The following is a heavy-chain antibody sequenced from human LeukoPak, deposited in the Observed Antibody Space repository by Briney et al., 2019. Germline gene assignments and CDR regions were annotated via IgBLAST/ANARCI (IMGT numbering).Heavy chain of an antibody. Sequence: TLSLTCTVSGASDSSGNYYWTWIRQPAGKGLEWIGRIYTSGSTNYSPSLKSRVTISIDASKNQFSPRLSSVTAADTAVYYCTRGGELMNYWGQGTLVTVSS. D-gene: IGHD1-26*01. J-gene: IGHJ4*02. CDR2: IYTSGST. CDR3: TRGGELMNY. V-gene: IGHV4-61*02. CDR1: GASDSSGNYY.